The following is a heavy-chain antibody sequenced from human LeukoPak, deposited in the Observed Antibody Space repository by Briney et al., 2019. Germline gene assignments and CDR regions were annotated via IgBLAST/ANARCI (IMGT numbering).Heavy chain of an antibody. Sequence: ASVKVSCKASGYTFTTYGISWVRQAPGQGLEWMGWISPYNGSTNYAQNLQGRVTMTTDTSTSTAYMELRSLRSDDTAVYYCARAWKATTYYYDSSGHPDFWGQGTLITVSS. J-gene: IGHJ4*02. D-gene: IGHD3-22*01. CDR2: ISPYNGST. CDR3: ARAWKATTYYYDSSGHPDF. CDR1: GYTFTTYG. V-gene: IGHV1-18*01.